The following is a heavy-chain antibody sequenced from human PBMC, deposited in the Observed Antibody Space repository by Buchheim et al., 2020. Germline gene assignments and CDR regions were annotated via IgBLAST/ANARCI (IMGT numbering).Heavy chain of an antibody. Sequence: QVQLVQSGAEVKKPGASVKVSCKASGYTFTTYNIHWVRQAPGQGLEWMGVINPSAGSTHYAQKFQGRVTMIRDPSTSTVYMEVRSLTSEDTAVYYCAREALSRGTFDIWGQGT. CDR2: INPSAGST. CDR1: GYTFTTYN. J-gene: IGHJ3*02. D-gene: IGHD3-16*01. CDR3: AREALSRGTFDI. V-gene: IGHV1-46*01.